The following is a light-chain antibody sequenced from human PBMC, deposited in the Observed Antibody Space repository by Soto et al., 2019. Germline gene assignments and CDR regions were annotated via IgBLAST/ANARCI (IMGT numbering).Light chain of an antibody. CDR3: QQYNDWPLT. CDR2: GGS. V-gene: IGKV3-20*01. J-gene: IGKJ4*01. CDR1: QSVVSSY. Sequence: EIVLTQSPGTVSLSPGERATLSCRASQSVVSSYLAWYQQKPGQAPRLLIHGGSRRATGIPDRFSGSGSGTEFTLTIISLQSEDSAVYYCQQYNDWPLTFGGGTKVEIK.